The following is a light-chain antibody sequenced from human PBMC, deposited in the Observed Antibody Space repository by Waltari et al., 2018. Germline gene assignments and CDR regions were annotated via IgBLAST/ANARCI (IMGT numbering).Light chain of an antibody. CDR3: ATWDVSLSGWV. Sequence: QSVLTQPPSASATPGQRVTLSCSGSSSTVEINYVYWYQQLPGTAPKLLIYRNNQRPSGVPDRFSGSKSGTSASLAISGLRSEDEADYYCATWDVSLSGWVFGGGTKLTVL. J-gene: IGLJ3*02. CDR2: RNN. CDR1: SSTVEINY. V-gene: IGLV1-47*01.